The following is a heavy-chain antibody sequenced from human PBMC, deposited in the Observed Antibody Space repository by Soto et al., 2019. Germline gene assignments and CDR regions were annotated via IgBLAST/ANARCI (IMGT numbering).Heavy chain of an antibody. D-gene: IGHD3-10*01. CDR2: IYHSGNT. Sequence: QVQLQESGPGLVKPSGTLSLTCAVSGGSISSSNWWSWVRQPPGKGLEWIGEIYHSGNTNYNPSLKSRVTMAVDKSRNQCFLKLSSVTAADTAVYYCARRWGEGRVDYWGQGTLVTVSS. V-gene: IGHV4-4*02. CDR3: ARRWGEGRVDY. J-gene: IGHJ4*02. CDR1: GGSISSSNW.